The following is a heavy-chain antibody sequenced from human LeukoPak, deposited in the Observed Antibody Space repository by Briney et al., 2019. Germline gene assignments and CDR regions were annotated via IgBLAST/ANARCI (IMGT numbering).Heavy chain of an antibody. J-gene: IGHJ4*02. V-gene: IGHV3-11*01. Sequence: GSLRLSCVPSGFTFSDYYMSWIRQAPGKWLGWVSYISSSVSNIYYADSVKGPFSISRDNAKKSLYLQINSLRAEDTAVYYCTRDGMVGAATLFDYWGKGTLVTVSS. CDR1: GFTFSDYY. CDR2: ISSSVSNI. D-gene: IGHD1-26*01. CDR3: TRDGMVGAATLFDY.